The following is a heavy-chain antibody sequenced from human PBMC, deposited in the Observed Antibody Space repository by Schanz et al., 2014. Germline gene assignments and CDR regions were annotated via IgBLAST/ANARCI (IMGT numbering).Heavy chain of an antibody. CDR1: GFTLSSYA. Sequence: QVQLVESGGGVVQFGRSLRLSCAAYGFTLSSYAMHWVRQAPGKGPEWVAVIWSDGSTKYYPDSVKGRFTVSRDSGQNSLYLQMNSLRAGDTAVYYCARGTDWNLHYWGQGALVTVSS. CDR2: IWSDGSTK. CDR3: ARGTDWNLHY. V-gene: IGHV3-33*08. J-gene: IGHJ4*02. D-gene: IGHD1-1*01.